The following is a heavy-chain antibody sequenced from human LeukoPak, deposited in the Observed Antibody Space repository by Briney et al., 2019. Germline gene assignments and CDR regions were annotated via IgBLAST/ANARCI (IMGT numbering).Heavy chain of an antibody. J-gene: IGHJ4*02. CDR3: ARVRCSGGSCYSDC. CDR1: GGSLNNYY. CDR2: IYYSGST. V-gene: IGHV4-59*01. Sequence: PSETLSFTCTGSGGSLNNYYWNWIRQPPGKGLEWIGFIYYSGSTNYNPSLRSRVTLSVDTSQNQFSLKLTSVTAADTCVSYCARVRCSGGSCYSDCWGEGSLVTLSS. D-gene: IGHD2-15*01.